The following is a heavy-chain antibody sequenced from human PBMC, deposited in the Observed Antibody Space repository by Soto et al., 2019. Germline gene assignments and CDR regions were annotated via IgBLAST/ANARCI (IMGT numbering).Heavy chain of an antibody. V-gene: IGHV1-46*01. CDR1: RYTFTTHY. D-gene: IGHD3-10*01. CDR2: INPSGGRT. CDR3: ARAGENYGSGTFSPTLRHYFNS. J-gene: IGHJ4*02. Sequence: QVQLVQSGTEVKKPGASVNVSCKASRYTFTTHYMHWVRQAPGQGLEWMGIINPSGGRTTYALKFQGRITMTSDTSTNTVYVELTSLRSEDTAIYFCARAGENYGSGTFSPTLRHYFNSWGQGTLVTVSS.